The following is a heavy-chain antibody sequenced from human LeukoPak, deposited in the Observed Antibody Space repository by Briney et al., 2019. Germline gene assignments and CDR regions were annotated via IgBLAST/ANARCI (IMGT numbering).Heavy chain of an antibody. CDR1: GFTFSSYA. Sequence: GGSLRLSCAASGFTFSSYAVSWVRQAPGKGLEWVSVIYSGGNTYYADSVKGRFTISRDNSKNTVYLQMNSLRAEDTAVYYCARGETSSYDYWGQGTLVTVSS. D-gene: IGHD2-2*01. J-gene: IGHJ4*02. V-gene: IGHV3-53*01. CDR3: ARGETSSYDY. CDR2: IYSGGNT.